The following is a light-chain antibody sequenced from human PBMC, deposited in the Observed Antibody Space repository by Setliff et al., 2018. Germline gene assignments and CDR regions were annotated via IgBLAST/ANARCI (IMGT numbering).Light chain of an antibody. CDR1: NSDIGTYNL. CDR2: EVT. CDR3: SSYGRNRSYVYVL. J-gene: IGLJ2*01. Sequence: QSVLTQPASVSGSPGQSITISCTGANSDIGTYNLVSWYQQYPGRAPNLMIYEVTRRPSGVSDRFSASKSGNTASLTISGLQAEDEADYYCSSYGRNRSYVYVLFGGGT. V-gene: IGLV2-23*02.